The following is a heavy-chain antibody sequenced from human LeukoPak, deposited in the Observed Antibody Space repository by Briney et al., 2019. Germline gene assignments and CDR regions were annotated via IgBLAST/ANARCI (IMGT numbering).Heavy chain of an antibody. CDR3: ARGRAAHSAFDY. J-gene: IGHJ4*02. V-gene: IGHV4-39*07. D-gene: IGHD6-6*01. Sequence: KPSETLSLTCTVSGGSISSSSYYWGWIRQPPGKGLEWIGSIYYSGSTYYNPSLKSRVTISVDTSKNQFSLKLSSVTAADTAVYYCARGRAAHSAFDYWGQGTLVTVSS. CDR1: GGSISSSSYY. CDR2: IYYSGST.